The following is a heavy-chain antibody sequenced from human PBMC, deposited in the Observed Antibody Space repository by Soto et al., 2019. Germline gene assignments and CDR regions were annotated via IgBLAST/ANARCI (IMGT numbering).Heavy chain of an antibody. V-gene: IGHV1-3*01. D-gene: IGHD2-2*01. Sequence: ASVKVSCKASGYTFTSYAMHWVRQAPGQRLEWMGWINAGNGNTKYSQKFQGRVTITRDTSASTAYMELSSLRSEDTAVYYCATAPKYQLLWSDAFDIWGQGTMVTVSS. CDR1: GYTFTSYA. CDR2: INAGNGNT. J-gene: IGHJ3*02. CDR3: ATAPKYQLLWSDAFDI.